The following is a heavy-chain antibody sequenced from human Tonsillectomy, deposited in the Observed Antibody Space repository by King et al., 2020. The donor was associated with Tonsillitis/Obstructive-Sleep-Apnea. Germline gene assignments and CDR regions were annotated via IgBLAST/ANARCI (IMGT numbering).Heavy chain of an antibody. D-gene: IGHD6-13*01. CDR3: ARAFSQQLAFDY. CDR1: GYTFTNYA. V-gene: IGHV1-3*01. Sequence: VQLVQSGAEVKKPGASVKVSCKASGYTFTNYAMYWVRQAPGQRLEWMGWIHAGDGDTKYSQTFQGRVTITRDTSASTAYMELSSLRPEDTAVYYCARAFSQQLAFDYWGQGTLVTVSS. CDR2: IHAGDGDT. J-gene: IGHJ4*02.